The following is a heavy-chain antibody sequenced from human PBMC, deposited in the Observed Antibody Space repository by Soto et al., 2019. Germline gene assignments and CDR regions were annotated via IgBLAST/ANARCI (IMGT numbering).Heavy chain of an antibody. D-gene: IGHD5-18*01. CDR3: ARGNSYGSYYYYGMDV. Sequence: AASVKVSCKASGYTFTSYYMHWVRQAPGQGLEWMGIINPSGGSTSYAQKFQGRVTMTRDTSTSTVYMELSSLRSEDTAVYYCARGNSYGSYYYYGMDVWGQGTTVTVSS. J-gene: IGHJ6*02. CDR1: GYTFTSYY. CDR2: INPSGGST. V-gene: IGHV1-46*01.